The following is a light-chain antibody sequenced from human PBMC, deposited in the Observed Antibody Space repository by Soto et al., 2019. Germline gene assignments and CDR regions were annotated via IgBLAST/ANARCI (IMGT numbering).Light chain of an antibody. Sequence: EIVLTHSPGTLSLSPWERATLSYRASQSVSGYLAWYQQKPGQAPRLLIYDISKRATGIPARFSGSGSATDFTLTISSLEPEDFAVYYCQHRSSWPITFGQGTRLEIK. J-gene: IGKJ5*01. V-gene: IGKV3-11*01. CDR2: DIS. CDR1: QSVSGY. CDR3: QHRSSWPIT.